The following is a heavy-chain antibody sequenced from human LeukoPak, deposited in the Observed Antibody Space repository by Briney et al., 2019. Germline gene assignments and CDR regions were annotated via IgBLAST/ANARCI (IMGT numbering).Heavy chain of an antibody. V-gene: IGHV1-18*01. CDR3: AKDFYNSGGRWYDCFDI. CDR1: GYTFNKFG. D-gene: IGHD2-15*01. CDR2: SSGYNDDT. Sequence: ASVKVSCKASGYTFNKFGISWVRQAPGQGLEWMGWSSGYNDDTHYAQKFQGRVTMTTDTSTNTAYMDLRSLRSDDTAIYYCAKDFYNSGGRWYDCFDIWGQGTMVTVSS. J-gene: IGHJ3*02.